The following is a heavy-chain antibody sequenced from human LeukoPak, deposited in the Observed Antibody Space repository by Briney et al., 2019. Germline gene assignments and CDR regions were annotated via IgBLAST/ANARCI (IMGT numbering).Heavy chain of an antibody. J-gene: IGHJ6*03. CDR1: GYTLTELS. V-gene: IGHV1-24*01. Sequence: ASVKVSCKVSGYTLTELSMHWVRQAPGKGLEWMGGFDPEDGETIYAQKFQGRVTMTEDTSTDTAYMELSSLRSEDTAVYYCARGPLQTVTTNDYYYYYMDVWGKGTTVTISS. CDR3: ARGPLQTVTTNDYYYYYMDV. D-gene: IGHD4-11*01. CDR2: FDPEDGET.